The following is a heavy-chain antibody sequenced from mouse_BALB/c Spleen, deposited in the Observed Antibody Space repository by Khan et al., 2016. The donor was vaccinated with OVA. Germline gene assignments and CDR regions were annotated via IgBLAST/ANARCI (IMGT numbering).Heavy chain of an antibody. CDR3: ARGGAAYYRNDGGAMEY. CDR2: INTHSGVP. Sequence: QIQLVQSGPELKKPGETVRISCKASGYTFTTAGIQWVQKMPGKGLKWIGWINTHSGVPKYAEDFKGRLAFSLEISVKTAYLQITNLKNEDTATDFCARGGAAYYRNDGGAMEYWGQGTSVTVSS. J-gene: IGHJ4*01. D-gene: IGHD2-14*01. V-gene: IGHV9-4*02. CDR1: GYTFTTAG.